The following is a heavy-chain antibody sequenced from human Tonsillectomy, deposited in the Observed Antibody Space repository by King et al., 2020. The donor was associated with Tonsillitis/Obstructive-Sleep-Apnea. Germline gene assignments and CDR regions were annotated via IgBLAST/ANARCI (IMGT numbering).Heavy chain of an antibody. D-gene: IGHD3-22*01. CDR3: ARGSRHYYDSSGFQNYYYYMDV. CDR1: GYTFTAYD. CDR2: INPNSGGQ. Sequence: VQLVQSGAEVKKPGASVKVSCKASGYTFTAYDMTWVRQAPGQGLGWLGWINPNSGGQNYPQKFPGWFTRPRDTSISTAYMELRRLRSDDTAVYYCARGSRHYYDSSGFQNYYYYMDVWGKGTTVTVSS. V-gene: IGHV1-2*04. J-gene: IGHJ6*03.